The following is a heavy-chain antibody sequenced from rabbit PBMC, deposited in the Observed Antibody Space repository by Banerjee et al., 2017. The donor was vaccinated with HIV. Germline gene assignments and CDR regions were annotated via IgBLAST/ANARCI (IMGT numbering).Heavy chain of an antibody. CDR3: ARDLPDIIGWNFGF. V-gene: IGHV1S45*01. Sequence: QEQLEESGGGLVKPEGSLTLTCKASGFSFSDRDVMCWVRQAPGKGLEWIACINTATGKTVYATWAKGRFTISRASSTTVFLQMASLTAADTATYFCARDLPDIIGWNFGFWGQGTLVTVS. D-gene: IGHD1-1*01. CDR2: INTATGKT. J-gene: IGHJ3*01. CDR1: GFSFSDRDV.